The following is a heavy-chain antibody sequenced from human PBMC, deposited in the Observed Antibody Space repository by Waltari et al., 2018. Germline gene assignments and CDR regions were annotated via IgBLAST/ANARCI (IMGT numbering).Heavy chain of an antibody. CDR2: INPRGDFI. CDR1: GYTFTTYN. Sequence: QVQLVQSGAEVKKPGASVTVSCKASGYTFTTYNMHWVRQPPGHGLEWMGIINPRGDFITYARQFRGRVTMTIDTSTSTVYMELSSLRSEDTAVYSCARDNTNWSFDYWGQGTLVTVSS. CDR3: ARDNTNWSFDY. D-gene: IGHD1-1*01. V-gene: IGHV1-46*01. J-gene: IGHJ4*02.